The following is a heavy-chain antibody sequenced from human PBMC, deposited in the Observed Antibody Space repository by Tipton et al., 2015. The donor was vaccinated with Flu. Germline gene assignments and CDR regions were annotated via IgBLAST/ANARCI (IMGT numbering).Heavy chain of an antibody. D-gene: IGHD2/OR15-2a*01. CDR2: IWYDGSNK. Sequence: VQLVQSGGGVVQPGRSLRLSCVASGFIFSTYGMHWVRQAPGKGLEWVAVIWYDGSNKYYADSVKGRFTISRDNSKNTVYLQMNSLRAEDTAVYYCARDKNEFYAFENWAQGTLVTVSS. V-gene: IGHV3-33*01. J-gene: IGHJ4*02. CDR1: GFIFSTYG. CDR3: ARDKNEFYAFEN.